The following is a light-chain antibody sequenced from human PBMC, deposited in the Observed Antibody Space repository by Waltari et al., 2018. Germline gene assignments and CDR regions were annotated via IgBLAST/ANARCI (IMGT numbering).Light chain of an antibody. J-gene: IGKJ5*01. CDR2: DAS. V-gene: IGKV3-20*01. Sequence: EIVLTQSPGTLSLSPGERATLSCRASQSVAKNYLAWYQQKPGQAPRLLIYDASSRATGIPDRVSDSGSGTDFTLTISRLEPEDFAVYYCQQYATSPITFGLGTRLEIK. CDR1: QSVAKNY. CDR3: QQYATSPIT.